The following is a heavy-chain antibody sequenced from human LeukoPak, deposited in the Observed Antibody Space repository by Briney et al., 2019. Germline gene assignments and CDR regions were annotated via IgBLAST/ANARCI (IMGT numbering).Heavy chain of an antibody. CDR1: GGSFSGYY. J-gene: IGHJ5*02. CDR3: ARGYCSGGSCYDRLNWFDP. Sequence: SETLSLTCAVYGGSFSGYYWSWIRQPPGKGLEWIGEINHSGSTNYNPSLKSRVTISVDTSKNQFSLKLSSVTAADTAVYYCARGYCSGGSCYDRLNWFDPWGQGTLVTVSS. V-gene: IGHV4-34*01. CDR2: INHSGST. D-gene: IGHD2-15*01.